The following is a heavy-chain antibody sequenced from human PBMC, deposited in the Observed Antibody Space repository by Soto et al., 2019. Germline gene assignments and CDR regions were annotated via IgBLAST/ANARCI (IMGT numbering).Heavy chain of an antibody. CDR3: VRRHVSATGIDWFDP. Sequence: ASVKVSCKASGYTFTSYGIRWVRQAPGQRLEWMGWINAANGDTKYSPKFQGRVTITRDTSASTAYMEPSSLRSEDTAVYYCVRRHVSATGIDWFDPWGQGTLVTVSS. CDR1: GYTFTSYG. V-gene: IGHV1-3*01. D-gene: IGHD6-13*01. J-gene: IGHJ5*02. CDR2: INAANGDT.